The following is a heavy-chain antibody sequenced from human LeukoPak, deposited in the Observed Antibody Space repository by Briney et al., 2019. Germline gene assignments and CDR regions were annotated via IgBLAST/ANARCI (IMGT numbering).Heavy chain of an antibody. CDR2: ISAYNGNT. D-gene: IGHD4-23*01. CDR3: ARDYGGNSAWFDP. Sequence: SVKVSCKASGYTFTSYGISWVRQAPGQGLEWMGWISAYNGNTNYAQKLQGRVTMTTDTSTSTAYMELSRLRSDDTAVYYCARDYGGNSAWFDPWGQGTLVTASS. CDR1: GYTFTSYG. V-gene: IGHV1-18*01. J-gene: IGHJ5*02.